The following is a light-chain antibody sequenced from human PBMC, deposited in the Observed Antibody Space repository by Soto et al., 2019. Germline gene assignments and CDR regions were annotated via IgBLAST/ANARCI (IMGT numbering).Light chain of an antibody. Sequence: DIQMTQSPSSLSASLGDRVTITCRASQGIGVYLAWFQQKPGKVPKLLIYAASTLQSGVPSRFSGSGSGTDFTLTFSSLHPEDFATYYCQKYNSAPLTVGGGTKVDIK. CDR1: QGIGVY. J-gene: IGKJ4*01. CDR3: QKYNSAPLT. CDR2: AAS. V-gene: IGKV1-27*01.